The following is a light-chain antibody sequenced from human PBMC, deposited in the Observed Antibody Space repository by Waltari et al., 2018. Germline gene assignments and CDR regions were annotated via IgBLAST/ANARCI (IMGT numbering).Light chain of an antibody. V-gene: IGKV3-20*01. CDR2: GAS. CDR3: HQYAYSPLT. J-gene: IGKJ4*01. Sequence: EVVLTQSPGTLSLSPGERATLSCRASQSVGNNYLAWYPQRPGQAPRLLIHGASARATGIPDRFSGSGSGTDFTLTISRLEPEDFAVYYCHQYAYSPLTFGGGTEVEIK. CDR1: QSVGNNY.